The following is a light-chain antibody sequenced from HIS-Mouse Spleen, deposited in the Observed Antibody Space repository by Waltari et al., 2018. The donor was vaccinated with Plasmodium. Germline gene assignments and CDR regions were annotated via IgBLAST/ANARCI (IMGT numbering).Light chain of an antibody. Sequence: EIVMTQSPATLSVSPGERATLSCRASQSVSSNLAWNQQKPGQAPRLLIYGASTRATGIPARFSCSWSGTEFSLTISSLQSEDFAVYYCQQYNNWSFTFGPGTKVDIK. J-gene: IGKJ3*01. CDR3: QQYNNWSFT. CDR1: QSVSSN. V-gene: IGKV3-15*01. CDR2: GAS.